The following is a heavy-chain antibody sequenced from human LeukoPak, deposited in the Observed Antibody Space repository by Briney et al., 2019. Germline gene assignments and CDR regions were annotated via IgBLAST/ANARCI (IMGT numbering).Heavy chain of an antibody. D-gene: IGHD6-13*01. Sequence: GGSLRLSCAASGFTFSSYGMHWVRQAPGKGLEWVAVIWYDGSNKYYTDSVKGRFTISRDNSKNTLYLQMNSLRAEDTAVYYCARDLGIAAAGSMDVWGQGTTVTVSS. J-gene: IGHJ6*02. CDR2: IWYDGSNK. CDR1: GFTFSSYG. CDR3: ARDLGIAAAGSMDV. V-gene: IGHV3-33*01.